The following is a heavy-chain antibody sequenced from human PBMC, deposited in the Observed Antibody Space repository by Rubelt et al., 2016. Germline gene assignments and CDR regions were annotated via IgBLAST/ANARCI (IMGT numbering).Heavy chain of an antibody. CDR2: ISYDGSNK. J-gene: IGHJ4*02. CDR3: ARDNDCWSGSQQGIQ. CDR1: GFTFSSYG. Sequence: VQLVESGGGLVTPGGSLRLSCAASGFTFSSYGMHWVRQAPGTGLEWLAVISYDGSNKYYADSVKGRFIIYRDNSKNTLYLQMNSLRAEDTAVYYCARDNDCWSGSQQGIQWGQGALVTVSS. D-gene: IGHD3-3*01. V-gene: IGHV3-30*03.